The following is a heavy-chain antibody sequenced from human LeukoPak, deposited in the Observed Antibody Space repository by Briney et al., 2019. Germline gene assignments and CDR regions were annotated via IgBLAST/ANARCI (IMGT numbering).Heavy chain of an antibody. CDR1: GVSVSSYY. CDR3: ADDFGD. Sequence: TPSETLSLTCSVSGVSVSSYYWSWIRQPAGKGLEWIGRIYPSGTTHYNPSLKSRVTMSVDTSKNQFSLKLTSVTAADTAVYYCADDFGDWGQGTLVTVFS. J-gene: IGHJ4*02. D-gene: IGHD4-17*01. V-gene: IGHV4-4*07. CDR2: IYPSGTT.